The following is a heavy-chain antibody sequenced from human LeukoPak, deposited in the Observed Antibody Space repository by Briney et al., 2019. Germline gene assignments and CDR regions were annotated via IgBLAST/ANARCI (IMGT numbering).Heavy chain of an antibody. CDR1: GFIFSTFA. CDR2: ISYDGRNQ. Sequence: GGSLRLSCAASGFIFSTFAMHWVRQAPGKGLEWVTLISYDGRNQYYADSVRGRFTISRDNSKNAVYLQMNSLRGEDTAVYSCAKAWFGDVNWFGAWGQGTLVTVSS. J-gene: IGHJ5*02. D-gene: IGHD3-10*01. CDR3: AKAWFGDVNWFGA. V-gene: IGHV3-30*18.